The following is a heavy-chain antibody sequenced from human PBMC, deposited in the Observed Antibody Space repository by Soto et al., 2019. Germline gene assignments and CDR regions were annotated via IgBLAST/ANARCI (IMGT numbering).Heavy chain of an antibody. CDR3: AREYYGTTTWIDN. Sequence: QVQLVQSAPEVKRPGDSVKVSCKTSGYTFTSYPFSWVRQAPGQGLEWMGWVHTYEGTKKVAQQFWDRITWTANKSAATVFMELKRLTSDDTAVYYCAREYYGTTTWIDNWGQGTLVAVSS. CDR2: VHTYEGTK. CDR1: GYTFTSYP. J-gene: IGHJ4*02. D-gene: IGHD1-7*01. V-gene: IGHV1-18*04.